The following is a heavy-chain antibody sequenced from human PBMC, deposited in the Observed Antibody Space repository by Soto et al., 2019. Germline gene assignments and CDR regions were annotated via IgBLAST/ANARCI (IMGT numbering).Heavy chain of an antibody. CDR3: ARDLRQGASGATVYGMDV. J-gene: IGHJ6*02. CDR2: VSHDGRKT. CDR1: GFIFSNNG. D-gene: IGHD7-27*01. V-gene: IGHV3-30*03. Sequence: QVQLVESGGGEVQPGTSLRLSCIASGFIFSNNGMHWVRQAPGKGLEWVALVSHDGRKTFYADSVKGRLTIYRDNSXXTLXLHMNNLRPEDTAVYRCARDLRQGASGATVYGMDVWGQGTTVTVSS.